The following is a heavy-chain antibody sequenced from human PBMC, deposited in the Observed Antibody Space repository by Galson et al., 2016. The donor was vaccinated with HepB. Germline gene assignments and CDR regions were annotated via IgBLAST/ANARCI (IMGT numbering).Heavy chain of an antibody. V-gene: IGHV1-18*01. D-gene: IGHD2-2*01. CDR2: ISGYNGKT. J-gene: IGHJ6*02. CDR1: GYTFTNYG. CDR3: ARVDIVVVPDNAYYFYGMDV. Sequence: QSGAEVKKSGESLKISCKASGYTFTNYGISWVRQAPGQGLEWMGWISGYNGKTNHEQKFQGRLTMTTDTSTSTAYMELRSLRSDDTAVYYCARVDIVVVPDNAYYFYGMDVWGQGTTVTVSS.